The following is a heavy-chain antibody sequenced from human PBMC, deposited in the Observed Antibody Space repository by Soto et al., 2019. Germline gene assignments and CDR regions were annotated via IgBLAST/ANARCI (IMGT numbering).Heavy chain of an antibody. CDR2: IHSGGST. J-gene: IGHJ4*02. D-gene: IGHD2-8*02. CDR3: ARDALVGGGAFDY. V-gene: IGHV3-66*01. Sequence: EVQLVDSGGGLVQPGGSLRLSCVASGLTVSTNYMSWVRQAPGKGLEWVSVIHSGGSTYHADSVKGRFTISRDNSKNTLYLAMRSLRAADTAGEYSARDALVGGGAFDYWGQGTLVNVSS. CDR1: GLTVSTNY.